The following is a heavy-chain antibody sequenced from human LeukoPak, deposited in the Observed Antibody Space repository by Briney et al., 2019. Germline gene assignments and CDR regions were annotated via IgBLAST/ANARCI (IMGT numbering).Heavy chain of an antibody. V-gene: IGHV4-39*01. CDR1: GGFISSSSHY. CDR2: IHYSGGS. CDR3: AKHESLIAFDI. Sequence: PSETLSLTCTVSGGFISSSSHYWGWVRQPPGKGLEWIASIHYSGGSNYNPSLKSRVTISVDTSKNQVSLKVRSVTAADTAVYYCAKHESLIAFDIWGQGTMVTVSS. J-gene: IGHJ3*02.